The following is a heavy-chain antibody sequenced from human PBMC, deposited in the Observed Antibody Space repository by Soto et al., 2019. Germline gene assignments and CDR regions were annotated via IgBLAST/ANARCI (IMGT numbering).Heavy chain of an antibody. D-gene: IGHD6-13*01. CDR3: ARDGDSSSWLYWYFDL. Sequence: EVQLVESGGGLVQPGGSLRLSCAASGFTFSSYWMSWVRQAPGKGLEWVANIKQDGSEKYYVDSVKGRFTISRDNAKNSLYLPMHRLRAEDTAVYYCARDGDSSSWLYWYFDLWGRGTLVTVSS. CDR2: IKQDGSEK. V-gene: IGHV3-7*01. J-gene: IGHJ2*01. CDR1: GFTFSSYW.